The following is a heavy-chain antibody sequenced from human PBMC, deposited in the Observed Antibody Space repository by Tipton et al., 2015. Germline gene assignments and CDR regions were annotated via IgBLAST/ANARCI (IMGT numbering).Heavy chain of an antibody. CDR3: ARDWHYYYYGMDV. V-gene: IGHV3-64*04. CDR2: ISSNGYNT. J-gene: IGHJ6*02. CDR1: GFTLSRYA. Sequence: SLRLSCSAAGFTLSRYAMNWVRQAPGKGLEYVSAISSNGYNTYYADSVKGRFTISRDNSKNTLYLQMNSLRAEDTAVYYCARDWHYYYYGMDVWGQGTTVTVSS.